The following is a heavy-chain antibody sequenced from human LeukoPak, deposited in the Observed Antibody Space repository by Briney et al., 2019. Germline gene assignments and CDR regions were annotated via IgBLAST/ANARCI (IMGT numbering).Heavy chain of an antibody. V-gene: IGHV3-11*01. CDR2: ITRSGG. CDR3: ARDGDTTSQVDY. J-gene: IGHJ4*02. D-gene: IGHD7-27*01. Sequence: GGSLRLSCAASGFTFSDYYMSWIRQAPGKGLEWISYITRSGGFYADSVKGRFTISRDNAKNSLYLQMNSLRVEDTAVYYCARDGDTTSQVDYLGQGTLVTVS. CDR1: GFTFSDYY.